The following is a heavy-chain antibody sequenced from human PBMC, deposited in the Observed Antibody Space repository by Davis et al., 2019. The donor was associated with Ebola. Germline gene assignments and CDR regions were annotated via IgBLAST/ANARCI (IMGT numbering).Heavy chain of an antibody. Sequence: SESLSLSCIVSGGSTSRAFCSCIWQPPAKGLEWIGYIYYSGSTNYNLSLKSRVTISVDTSKNQFSLKLSSVTAADTAVYYWARLRRCSGYALDYWGQRTLITVSS. J-gene: IGHJ4*02. CDR3: ARLRRCSGYALDY. CDR1: GGSTSRAF. D-gene: IGHD5-12*01. V-gene: IGHV4-59*12. CDR2: IYYSGST.